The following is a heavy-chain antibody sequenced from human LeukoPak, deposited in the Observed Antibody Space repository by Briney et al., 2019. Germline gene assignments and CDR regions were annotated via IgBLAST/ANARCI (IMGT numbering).Heavy chain of an antibody. V-gene: IGHV3-23*01. CDR1: GFTFSSYA. D-gene: IGHD3-22*01. CDR3: ARDSYGGYYSLDAFDI. Sequence: GGSLRLSCAASGFTFSSYAMSWVRQAPGKGLEWVSAISGSGGSTYYADSVEGRFTISRDNSKNTLYLQMNSLRAEDTAVYYCARDSYGGYYSLDAFDIWGQGTMVTVSS. J-gene: IGHJ3*02. CDR2: ISGSGGST.